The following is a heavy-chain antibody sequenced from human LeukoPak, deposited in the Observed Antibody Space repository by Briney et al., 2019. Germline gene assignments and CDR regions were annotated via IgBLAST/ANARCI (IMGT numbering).Heavy chain of an antibody. Sequence: PGGSLRLSCAASGLTFSSYGMHWVRQAPGKGLEWVAVISYDGSNKYYADSVKGRFTISRDNSKNTLYLQMNSLRAEDTAVYYCAKDLYLTGYSFDYWGQGTLVTVSS. V-gene: IGHV3-30*18. D-gene: IGHD3-9*01. CDR1: GLTFSSYG. CDR2: ISYDGSNK. J-gene: IGHJ4*02. CDR3: AKDLYLTGYSFDY.